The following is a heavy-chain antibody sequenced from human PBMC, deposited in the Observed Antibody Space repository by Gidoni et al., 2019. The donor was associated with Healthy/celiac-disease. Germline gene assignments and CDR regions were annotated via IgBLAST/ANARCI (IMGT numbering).Heavy chain of an antibody. V-gene: IGHV4-59*01. CDR2: IYYSGST. J-gene: IGHJ5*02. CDR1: GGSISSYY. Sequence: QVQLQESGPGLVKPSETLSLTCPVSGGSISSYYWSWIRQPPGKGLEWIGYIYYSGSTNYNPSLKSRVTISVDTSKNQFSLKLSSVTAADTAVYYCVRVSFSSWFDPWGQGTLVTVSS. CDR3: VRVSFSSWFDP. D-gene: IGHD3-16*01.